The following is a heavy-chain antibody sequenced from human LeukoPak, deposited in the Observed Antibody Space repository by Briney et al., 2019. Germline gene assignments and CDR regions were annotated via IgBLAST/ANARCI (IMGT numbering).Heavy chain of an antibody. Sequence: SQTLSLTCAVSGGSISSGGYSWSWIRQPPGKGLEWIGYIYHSGSTYYNPSLKSRVTISVDRSKNQFSLKLSSVTAADTAVYYCPRDRKYYDSSGYPYYGRDFWDQGTTVPVSS. CDR1: GGSISSGGYS. D-gene: IGHD3-22*01. V-gene: IGHV4-30-2*01. J-gene: IGHJ6*02. CDR2: IYHSGST. CDR3: PRDRKYYDSSGYPYYGRDF.